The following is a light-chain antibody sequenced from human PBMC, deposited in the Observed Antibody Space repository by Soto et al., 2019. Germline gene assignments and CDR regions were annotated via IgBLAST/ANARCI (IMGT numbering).Light chain of an antibody. Sequence: QSVLTQPPSVSGSPGQSVTISCSGTSSDVGSYNRASWYQQPPGTAPKLMIYEVSNRPSGVPDRFSGSKSGNTASLTISGLQAEDVADYYCSSFTSSSTYVFGTGTKVTVL. V-gene: IGLV2-18*02. CDR2: EVS. CDR3: SSFTSSSTYV. CDR1: SSDVGSYNR. J-gene: IGLJ1*01.